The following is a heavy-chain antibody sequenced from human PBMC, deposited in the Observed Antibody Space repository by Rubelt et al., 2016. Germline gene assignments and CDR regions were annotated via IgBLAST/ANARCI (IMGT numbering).Heavy chain of an antibody. CDR3: ARHGHPEGYYDSSGYYNYFDY. D-gene: IGHD3-22*01. CDR2: INHSGST. J-gene: IGHJ4*02. CDR1: GGSFSGYY. Sequence: QVQLQQWGAGLLKPSETLSLTCAVYGGSFSGYYWSWIRQPPGKGLEWIGEINHSGSTNYNHSLKSRVTKSVDTSKNQFYVKRSSGTAADTAVYYCARHGHPEGYYDSSGYYNYFDYWGQGTLVTVSS. V-gene: IGHV4-34*01.